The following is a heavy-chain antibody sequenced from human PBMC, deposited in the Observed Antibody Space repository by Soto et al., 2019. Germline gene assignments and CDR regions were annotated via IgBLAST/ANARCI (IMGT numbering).Heavy chain of an antibody. J-gene: IGHJ6*03. CDR1: GFTFSGSA. D-gene: IGHD6-6*01. CDR2: IRSKANSYAT. Sequence: GGSLRLSCAASGFTFSGSAMHWVRQASGKGLEWVGRIRSKANSYATAYAASVKGRFTISRDDSKNTAYLQMNSLKTEDTAVYYCTRPGNRIALPPPDPLVPRRSDDYYYYYYMDVWGKGTTVTVSS. CDR3: TRPGNRIALPPPDPLVPRRSDDYYYYYYMDV. V-gene: IGHV3-73*01.